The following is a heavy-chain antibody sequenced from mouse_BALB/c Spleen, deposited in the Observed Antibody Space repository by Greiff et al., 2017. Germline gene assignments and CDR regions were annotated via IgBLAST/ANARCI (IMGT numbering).Heavy chain of an antibody. CDR2: INPSSGYT. V-gene: IGHV1-4*01. CDR1: GYTFTSYT. Sequence: VQLQESGADLARPGASVKMSCKASGYTFTSYTMHWVKQRPGQGLEWIGYINPSSGYTNYNQKFKDKATLTADKSSSTAYMQLSSLTSEDSAVYYCASYGNYAMDYWGQGTSVTVSS. D-gene: IGHD2-1*01. CDR3: ASYGNYAMDY. J-gene: IGHJ4*01.